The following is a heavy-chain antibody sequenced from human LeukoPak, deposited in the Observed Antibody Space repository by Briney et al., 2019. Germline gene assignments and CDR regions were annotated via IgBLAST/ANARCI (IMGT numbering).Heavy chain of an antibody. V-gene: IGHV3-7*01. J-gene: IGHJ5*02. D-gene: IGHD3-3*01. CDR1: GFTFSSYW. Sequence: PGGSLTLSCAASGFTFSSYWMSWVRQAPGKGLEWVANIKQDGSEKYYVDSVKGRFTISRDNAKNSLYLQMNSLRAEDTAVYYCGRDLRDTDDFWSGFKFDPWGQGTLVTVSS. CDR2: IKQDGSEK. CDR3: GRDLRDTDDFWSGFKFDP.